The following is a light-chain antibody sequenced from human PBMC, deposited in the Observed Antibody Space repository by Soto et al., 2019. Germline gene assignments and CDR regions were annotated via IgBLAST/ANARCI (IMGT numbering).Light chain of an antibody. CDR2: KAS. Sequence: GDRVTITCGAGQSISTWLACYQHKPGKAPKLLIYKASTLESGVPSRFSGSGFGTDFTLTISSLQPYDFATYYCQQYNTYTWKCGQGTKVDIK. J-gene: IGKJ1*01. CDR3: QQYNTYTWK. V-gene: IGKV1-5*03. CDR1: QSISTW.